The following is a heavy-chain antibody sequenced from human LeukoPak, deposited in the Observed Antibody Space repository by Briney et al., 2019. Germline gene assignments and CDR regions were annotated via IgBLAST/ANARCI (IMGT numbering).Heavy chain of an antibody. CDR3: ATGPMRELPTAAVDY. J-gene: IGHJ4*02. CDR2: INPSGGST. CDR1: GYTFTSYY. V-gene: IGHV1-46*01. D-gene: IGHD1-26*01. Sequence: ASVKVSCKASGYTFTSYYMHWVRQAPGQGLEWMGIINPSGGSTSYAQKFQGRVTMTEDTSTDTAYMELSSLRSEDTAVYYCATGPMRELPTAAVDYWGQGTLVTVSS.